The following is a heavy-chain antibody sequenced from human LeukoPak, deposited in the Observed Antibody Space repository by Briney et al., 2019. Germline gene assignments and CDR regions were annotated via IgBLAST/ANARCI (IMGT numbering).Heavy chain of an antibody. CDR2: ISGSGGST. CDR1: GFTFSSYA. V-gene: IGHV3-23*01. D-gene: IGHD2-2*01. Sequence: PGGSLRLSCAASGFTFSSYAMSWVRQAPGNGLEWVSAISGSGGSTYYADSVKGRFTISRDNSKNTLYLQMNSLRAEDTAVYYCAKVSYCSSTSCYPKFDYWGQGTLVTVSS. CDR3: AKVSYCSSTSCYPKFDY. J-gene: IGHJ4*02.